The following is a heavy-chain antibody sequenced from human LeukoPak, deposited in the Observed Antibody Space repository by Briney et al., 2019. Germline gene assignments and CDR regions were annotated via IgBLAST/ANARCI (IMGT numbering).Heavy chain of an antibody. CDR2: INPNSGGT. V-gene: IGHV1-2*06. Sequence: ASVKVSCKASGYTFTGYYMHWVRQAHGQGLEWMGRINPNSGGTNYAQKFKGRVTMTRDTSISTAYMELSRLRSDDTAFFFQAEDGIRDFDWSPFDYWGQGTLVTVSS. D-gene: IGHD3-9*01. CDR3: AEDGIRDFDWSPFDY. CDR1: GYTFTGYY. J-gene: IGHJ4*02.